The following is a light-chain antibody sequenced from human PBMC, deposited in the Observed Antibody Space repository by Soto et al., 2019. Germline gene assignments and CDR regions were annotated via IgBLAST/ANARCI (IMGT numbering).Light chain of an antibody. CDR3: QQYSKWPT. V-gene: IGKV3-15*01. Sequence: EIVITQSPATLSVSPGERATLSCRASQSVSANLAWYQHKPGQAPRLLIYGASTRATGTPARFSGSGTGTDFTLTISSLQSEDFAVYYCQQYSKWPTFGRGTKVDIK. CDR2: GAS. J-gene: IGKJ1*01. CDR1: QSVSAN.